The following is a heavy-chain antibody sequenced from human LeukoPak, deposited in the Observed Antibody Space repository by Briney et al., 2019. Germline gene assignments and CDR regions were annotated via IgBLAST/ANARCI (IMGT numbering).Heavy chain of an antibody. CDR1: GDSITRNTDH. V-gene: IGHV4-39*01. CDR2: IYHSGSI. CDR3: GRLNTDWGFLFDS. D-gene: IGHD7-27*01. Sequence: SETLSLTCIVSGDSITRNTDHWGWVRQPPGKGLEWIGTIYHSGSIYYNQSLRGRVALSVDTSKNQFSLKLTSVTAADTAVYYCGRLNTDWGFLFDSWGQGTLVTVSS. J-gene: IGHJ4*02.